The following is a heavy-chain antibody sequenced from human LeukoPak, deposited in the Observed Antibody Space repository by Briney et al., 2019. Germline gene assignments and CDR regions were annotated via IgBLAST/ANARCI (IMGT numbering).Heavy chain of an antibody. D-gene: IGHD6-19*01. CDR2: IYYSGST. Sequence: SETLSLTCTVSGGSMYSHYWSWIRQPPGKGLGWIGYIYYSGSTHYNPSLKSRVTISVDTSKNQFSLKLSSVTAADTAVYYCARHAAVAGTAFDYWGQGNLVTVSS. CDR1: GGSMYSHY. J-gene: IGHJ4*02. V-gene: IGHV4-59*08. CDR3: ARHAAVAGTAFDY.